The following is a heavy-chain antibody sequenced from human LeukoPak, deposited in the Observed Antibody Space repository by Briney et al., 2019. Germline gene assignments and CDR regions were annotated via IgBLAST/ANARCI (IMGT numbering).Heavy chain of an antibody. Sequence: SVKVSCKASGGTFSSYAISWVRQAPGQGLEWMGRIIPILGIANYAQKFQGRVTITADKSTSTAYMELSSLRSEDTAVYYCALSPFYDSSGYYIFDYWGQGTLVTVSS. V-gene: IGHV1-69*04. CDR2: IIPILGIA. CDR3: ALSPFYDSSGYYIFDY. J-gene: IGHJ4*02. D-gene: IGHD3-22*01. CDR1: GGTFSSYA.